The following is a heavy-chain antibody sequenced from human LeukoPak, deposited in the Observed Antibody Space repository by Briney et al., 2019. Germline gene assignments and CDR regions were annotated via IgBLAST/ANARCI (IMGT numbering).Heavy chain of an antibody. CDR1: GFTFSDYY. D-gene: IGHD3-3*01. V-gene: IGHV3-11*01. J-gene: IGHJ4*02. Sequence: PGGSLRLSCAASGFTFSDYYMSWIRQAPGKGLEWVSYISSGSTIYYADSVKGRFTISRDNAKNSLYLQMNSLRAEDTAVYYCARSNARETGITIFGVVITPSYYFDYWGQGTLVTVSS. CDR2: ISSGSTI. CDR3: ARSNARETGITIFGVVITPSYYFDY.